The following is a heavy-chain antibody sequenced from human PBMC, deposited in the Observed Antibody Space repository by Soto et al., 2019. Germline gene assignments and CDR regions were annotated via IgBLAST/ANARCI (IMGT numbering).Heavy chain of an antibody. CDR3: AKVSAHGGNVYYYYGMDV. Sequence: GGSLRLSCAASGFTFSSYAMSWVRQAPGKGLEWVSAISGSGGSTYYADSVKGRFTISRDNSKNTLYLQMNSLRAEDTAVYYCAKVSAHGGNVYYYYGMDVWGQGTTVTVSS. D-gene: IGHD2-15*01. CDR2: ISGSGGST. V-gene: IGHV3-23*01. CDR1: GFTFSSYA. J-gene: IGHJ6*02.